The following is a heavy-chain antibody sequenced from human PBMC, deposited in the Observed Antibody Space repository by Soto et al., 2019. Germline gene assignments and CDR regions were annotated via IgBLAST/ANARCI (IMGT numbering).Heavy chain of an antibody. Sequence: GGSLELACAASGVTVSSYAVGGALQATGKGLEWVSAISGSGGSTYYADSVKGRFTISRDNAKNSLYLQMNSLRAEATAVYYCARVRSLYGMDVWGQGTTVTVS. CDR2: ISGSGGST. V-gene: IGHV3-23*01. CDR1: GVTVSSYA. CDR3: ARVRSLYGMDV. J-gene: IGHJ6*02. D-gene: IGHD3-10*01.